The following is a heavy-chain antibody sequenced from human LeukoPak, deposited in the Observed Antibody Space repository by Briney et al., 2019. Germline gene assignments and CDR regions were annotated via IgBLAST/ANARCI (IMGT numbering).Heavy chain of an antibody. CDR2: INHDGTNT. V-gene: IGHV3-30*02. Sequence: GGSLRLSCTASGLTFSSSDMHWVRQAPGKGLDWVSLINHDGTNTYYADSVKGRFTIPRDNSQNTLYLQMNSLRGEDTAVYYCTNFDYWGQGTLVTVSS. CDR1: GLTFSSSD. CDR3: TNFDY. J-gene: IGHJ4*02.